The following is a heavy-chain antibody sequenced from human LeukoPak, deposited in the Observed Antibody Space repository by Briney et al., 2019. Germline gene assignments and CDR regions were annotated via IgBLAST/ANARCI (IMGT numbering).Heavy chain of an antibody. D-gene: IGHD1-1*01. CDR2: IKEDGSET. Sequence: TGGSLRPSCAASRFTFSSYSMNWVRQAPGKGLEWVANIKEDGSETYYMDSAKGRFTISRDNAKNSLYLQMNSLRDEDTAVYYCARDSGRREDYWGQGILVTVSS. CDR3: ARDSGRREDY. CDR1: RFTFSSYS. J-gene: IGHJ4*02. V-gene: IGHV3-7*01.